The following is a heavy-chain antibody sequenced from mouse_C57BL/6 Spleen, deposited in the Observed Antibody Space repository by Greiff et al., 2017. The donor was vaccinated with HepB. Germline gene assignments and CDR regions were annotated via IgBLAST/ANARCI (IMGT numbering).Heavy chain of an antibody. CDR3: ARSNDYVAWFAY. CDR2: INPNNGGT. D-gene: IGHD2-4*01. CDR1: GYTFTDYY. Sequence: EVQLQQSGPELVKPGASVKISCKASGYTFTDYYMNWVKQSHGKSLEWIGDINPNNGGTSYNQKFKGKATLTVDKSSSTAYMELRSLTSEDSAVYYCARSNDYVAWFAYWGQGTLVTVSA. V-gene: IGHV1-26*01. J-gene: IGHJ3*01.